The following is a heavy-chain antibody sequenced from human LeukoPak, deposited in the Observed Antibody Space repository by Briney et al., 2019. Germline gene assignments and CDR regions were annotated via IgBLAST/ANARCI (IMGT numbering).Heavy chain of an antibody. CDR3: AGEIVASFFDF. CDR2: ISDDGETT. D-gene: IGHD2-15*01. J-gene: IGHJ4*02. V-gene: IGHV3-23*01. Sequence: GGSLRLSCAASGFTFRNFAVSWVRQAPGKRLEWVSTISDDGETTYYADSLRGRFTISRDNSRNTMYLQMNSLRVDDTAVYYCAGEIVASFFDFWGQGALITVAS. CDR1: GFTFRNFA.